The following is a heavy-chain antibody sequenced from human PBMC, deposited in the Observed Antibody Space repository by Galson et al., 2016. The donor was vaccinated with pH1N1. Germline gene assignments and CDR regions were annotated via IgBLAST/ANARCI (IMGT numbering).Heavy chain of an antibody. Sequence: SLRLSCAVSGFTFSSYGMCWLRQAPGKGLEWLAAISGGGSSTYHADSVKGRFTISRDNSKNTLYLQMSSLTAEDTAVYHCAKYDGSGYYYSRRLSWGQGTLVTVSS. D-gene: IGHD3-22*01. CDR2: ISGGGSST. V-gene: IGHV3-23*01. J-gene: IGHJ5*02. CDR1: GFTFSSYG. CDR3: AKYDGSGYYYSRRLS.